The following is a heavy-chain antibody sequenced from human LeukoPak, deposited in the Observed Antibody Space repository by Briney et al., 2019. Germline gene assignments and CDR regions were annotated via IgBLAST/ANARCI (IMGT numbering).Heavy chain of an antibody. CDR3: ARVDLTYYYDSSGYDFDY. Sequence: ASVKVSCKASGYTSTSYGISWVRQAPGQGLEWMGWISAYNGNTNYAQKLQGRVTMTTDTSTSTAYMELRSLRSDDTAVYYCARVDLTYYYDSSGYDFDYWGQGTLVTVSS. V-gene: IGHV1-18*01. J-gene: IGHJ4*02. CDR2: ISAYNGNT. D-gene: IGHD3-22*01. CDR1: GYTSTSYG.